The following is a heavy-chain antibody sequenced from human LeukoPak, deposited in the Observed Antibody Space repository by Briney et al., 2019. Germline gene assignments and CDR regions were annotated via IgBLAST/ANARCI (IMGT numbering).Heavy chain of an antibody. V-gene: IGHV4-39*01. CDR3: ARQTGSGLFILP. CDR1: GFTFSGYSML. D-gene: IGHD3/OR15-3a*01. J-gene: IGHJ4*02. Sequence: GSLRLSCAASGFTFSGYSMLWVRQAPGKGLEWIGSIYYSGNTYYNASLKSQVSISIDTSKNQFSLRLTSVTAADTAVYYCARQTGSGLFILPGGQGTLVTVSS. CDR2: IYYSGNT.